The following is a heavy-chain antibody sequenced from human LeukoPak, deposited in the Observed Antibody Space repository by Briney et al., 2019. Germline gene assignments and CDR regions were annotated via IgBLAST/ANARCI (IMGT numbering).Heavy chain of an antibody. CDR1: GFTFSSYA. CDR3: ARDLSLGYGGNLRYHYGMDV. J-gene: IGHJ6*02. Sequence: GGSLRLSCAASGFTFSSYAMHWVRQAPGKGLEWVAVISYDGSNKYYADSVKGRFTISRDNSKNTLYLQMNSLRAEDTAVYYCARDLSLGYGGNLRYHYGMDVWGQGTTVTVSS. CDR2: ISYDGSNK. V-gene: IGHV3-30-3*01. D-gene: IGHD4-23*01.